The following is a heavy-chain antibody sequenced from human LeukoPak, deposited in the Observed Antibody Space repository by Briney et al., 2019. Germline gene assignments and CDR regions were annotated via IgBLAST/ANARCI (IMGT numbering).Heavy chain of an antibody. J-gene: IGHJ4*02. D-gene: IGHD3-10*01. Sequence: PSETLSLTCTVSGGPISSYYWSWIRQPPGKGLEWIGYIYTSGSTNYNPSLKSRVTISVDTSKNQFSLKLSSVTAADTAVYYCARGEKTNYGSGSLLSYWGQGTLVTVSS. CDR3: ARGEKTNYGSGSLLSY. V-gene: IGHV4-4*09. CDR2: IYTSGST. CDR1: GGPISSYY.